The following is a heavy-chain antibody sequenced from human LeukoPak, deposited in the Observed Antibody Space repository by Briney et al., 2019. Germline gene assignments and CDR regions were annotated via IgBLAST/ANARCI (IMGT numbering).Heavy chain of an antibody. V-gene: IGHV3-53*01. Sequence: GGSLRLSCAASGFSVSTSYMSWVRQAPGKGLEYVSVLYDSGDTYYAESVKGRFTISRDNSKNTVYLQMNSLRVEDTAVYYCARAAYDSGGYTANHDFWGQGTLVTVSS. J-gene: IGHJ4*02. CDR1: GFSVSTSY. D-gene: IGHD3-22*01. CDR3: ARAAYDSGGYTANHDF. CDR2: LYDSGDT.